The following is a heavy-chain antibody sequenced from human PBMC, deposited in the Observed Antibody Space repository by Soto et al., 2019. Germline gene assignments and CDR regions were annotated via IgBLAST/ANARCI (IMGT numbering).Heavy chain of an antibody. Sequence: PGESLKISCTGVAYSFTSYWTGGVRQTPGKSLECMGIIYPGDSDTRYSPSSQDQVTISSDKSITTACRQWSSWKASDTAMYDCARGDGTTTICDPWSGPWGQGSRGTVSS. D-gene: IGHD2-2*01. J-gene: IGHJ5*02. CDR3: ARGDGTTTICDPWSGP. CDR1: AYSFTSYW. CDR2: IYPGDSDT. V-gene: IGHV5-51*01.